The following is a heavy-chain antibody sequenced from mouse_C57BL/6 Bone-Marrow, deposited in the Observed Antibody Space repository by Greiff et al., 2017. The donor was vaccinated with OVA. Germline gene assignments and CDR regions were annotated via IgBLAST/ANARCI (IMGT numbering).Heavy chain of an antibody. CDR1: GYSFTAYN. Sequence: VQLKESGPELVKPGASVKISCKASGYSFTAYNMNWVQQSNGKSLEWIGVLNPNYGTTSSNQKFKGKATLTVDQSSSTADRQRNSLTSEDSAVDYCARSDTTVVATGDYWGQGTTLTVSA. CDR2: LNPNYGTT. J-gene: IGHJ2*01. D-gene: IGHD1-1*01. V-gene: IGHV1-39*01. CDR3: ARSDTTVVATGDY.